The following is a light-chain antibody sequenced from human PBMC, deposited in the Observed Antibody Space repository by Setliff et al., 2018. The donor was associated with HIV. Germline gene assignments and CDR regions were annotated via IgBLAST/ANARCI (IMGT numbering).Light chain of an antibody. J-gene: IGLJ1*01. V-gene: IGLV2-8*01. CDR1: SSDIGSHNH. CDR3: ASYAGDGVHDIYV. CDR2: ELS. Sequence: QSALTQPPSASGSPGQSVAISCTGTSSDIGSHNHVSWHQQYPGKAPKLMIYELSQRPSGVPDRFSGSKSGNTASLTVSGLQAEDEADYYCASYAGDGVHDIYVFGTGTKVTVL.